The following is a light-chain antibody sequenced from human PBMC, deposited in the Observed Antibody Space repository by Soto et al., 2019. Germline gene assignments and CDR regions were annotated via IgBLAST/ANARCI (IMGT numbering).Light chain of an antibody. J-gene: IGLJ1*01. CDR1: SSNIGAGYD. CDR3: ESCGRSLGYV. CDR2: VNS. V-gene: IGLV1-40*01. Sequence: QSALTQPPSVSGAPGQRVTISCTGSSSNIGAGYDVHWYQQLPGTAPKLLIYVNSNRPSGVPDRFSGSKSATSASLAITGLQAEDEADYYCESCGRSLGYVLGTGTKVTVL.